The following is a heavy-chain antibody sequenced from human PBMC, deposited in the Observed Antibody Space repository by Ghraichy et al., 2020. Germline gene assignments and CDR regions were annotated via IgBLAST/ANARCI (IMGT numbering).Heavy chain of an antibody. J-gene: IGHJ4*02. CDR1: GFTFSSYW. CDR2: INNDGSST. Sequence: GGSLRLSCAASGFTFSSYWMHWVRQAPGKGLVWVSRINNDGSSTTYADSVKGRFTISRDNAKNTLYLQMNSLRAEDTAVYYCTRGTAAGGRGSVDYWGQGTLVTVSS. D-gene: IGHD6-13*01. V-gene: IGHV3-74*01. CDR3: TRGTAAGGRGSVDY.